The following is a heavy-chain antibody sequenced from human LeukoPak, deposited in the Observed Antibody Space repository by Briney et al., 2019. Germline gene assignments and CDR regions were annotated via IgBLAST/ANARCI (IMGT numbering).Heavy chain of an antibody. Sequence: PGGSLRLSCAASGVTFSGYWMNWVRQAPGKGLEWVANINHDGGDKYYVDSVKGRFTISRDNAKNSLYLQMNSLRAEDTAVYYCARSGAFSPDGRSVFDYWGQGTLVTVSS. D-gene: IGHD6-13*01. V-gene: IGHV3-7*01. CDR1: GVTFSGYW. CDR2: INHDGGDK. CDR3: ARSGAFSPDGRSVFDY. J-gene: IGHJ4*02.